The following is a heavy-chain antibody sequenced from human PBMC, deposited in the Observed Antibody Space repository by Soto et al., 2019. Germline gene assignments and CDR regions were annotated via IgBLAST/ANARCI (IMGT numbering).Heavy chain of an antibody. J-gene: IGHJ6*02. CDR1: GFTFSSYF. Sequence: GGSLRLSCTASGFTFSSYFMRWVRQAPGKGLDWVSSIGGSGADTYYADSVRGRFTISRDNSKNTLYLQMNTLRAEDTAVYYCAKVLSTQNIYYYYGMDVWGQGTTVTVSS. CDR3: AKVLSTQNIYYYYGMDV. V-gene: IGHV3-23*01. CDR2: IGGSGADT.